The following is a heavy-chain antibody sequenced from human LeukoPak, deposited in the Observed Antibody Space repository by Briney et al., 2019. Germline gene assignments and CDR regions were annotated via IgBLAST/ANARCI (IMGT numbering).Heavy chain of an antibody. CDR2: INWNGGST. CDR3: ARDLLYVASSGYYPFDY. V-gene: IGHV3-20*04. D-gene: IGHD3-22*01. CDR1: GFTFDDYG. J-gene: IGHJ4*02. Sequence: GGSLRLSCAASGFTFDDYGMNWVRQAPGKGLEWVSGINWNGGSTGYTDSVKGRFTISRDNAKNSLYLQMNSLRSEDTALYYCARDLLYVASSGYYPFDYWGQGTLVTVSS.